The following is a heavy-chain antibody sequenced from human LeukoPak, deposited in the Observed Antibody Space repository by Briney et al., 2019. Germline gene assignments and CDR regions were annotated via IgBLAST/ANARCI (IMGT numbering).Heavy chain of an antibody. CDR2: IYHSGST. Sequence: PLETLSLTCTVSGYSISSGYYWGWIRQPPGKGLEWIGSIYHSGSTYYNPSLKSRVTISVDTSKNQFSLKLSSVTAAGTAVYYCARHRSTMVRGVIIAGYYYMDVWGKGTTVTISS. V-gene: IGHV4-38-2*02. CDR1: GYSISSGYY. CDR3: ARHRSTMVRGVIIAGYYYMDV. J-gene: IGHJ6*03. D-gene: IGHD3-10*01.